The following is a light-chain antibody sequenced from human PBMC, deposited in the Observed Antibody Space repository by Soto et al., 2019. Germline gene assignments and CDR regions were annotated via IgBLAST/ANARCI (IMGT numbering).Light chain of an antibody. Sequence: QSVLTQPPSVSGTPGQRVTISCSGSSSNIGSNAVNWYQQLPGTAPKLLIYRNTGRPSGVPDRLSGSKSGTSASLAISGLQSEDEADYYCAAWDDSLNGPVFGGGTKVTVL. CDR1: SSNIGSNA. V-gene: IGLV1-44*01. CDR2: RNT. CDR3: AAWDDSLNGPV. J-gene: IGLJ2*01.